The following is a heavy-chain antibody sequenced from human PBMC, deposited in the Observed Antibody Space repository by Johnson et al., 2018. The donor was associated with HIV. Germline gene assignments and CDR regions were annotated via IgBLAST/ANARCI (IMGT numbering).Heavy chain of an antibody. D-gene: IGHD3-16*01. Sequence: VQLVESGGGLVQPGRSLRLSCAASGFTFSNAWMSWVRQAPGKGLEWVGRITSNTDGGTTDYAAPVKGRFTISRDDSKNTVYLQMNSLKTEDTAIYYCTTVAAFGAFDIWGQGTMVTVSS. V-gene: IGHV3-15*01. CDR3: TTVAAFGAFDI. CDR2: ITSNTDGGTT. CDR1: GFTFSNAW. J-gene: IGHJ3*02.